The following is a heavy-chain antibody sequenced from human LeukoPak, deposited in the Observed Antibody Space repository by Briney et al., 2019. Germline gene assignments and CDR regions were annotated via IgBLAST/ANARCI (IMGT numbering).Heavy chain of an antibody. CDR3: ARHGSSSWARWFDP. D-gene: IGHD6-13*01. J-gene: IGHJ5*02. CDR1: GGSISSYY. Sequence: PSETLSLTCTVSGGSISSYYWSWIRQPPGKGLEWIGYIYYSGSTNYNPSLKSRVTISVDTSKNQFSLKLSSVTAAGTAVYYCARHGSSSWARWFDPWGQGTLVTVSS. V-gene: IGHV4-59*08. CDR2: IYYSGST.